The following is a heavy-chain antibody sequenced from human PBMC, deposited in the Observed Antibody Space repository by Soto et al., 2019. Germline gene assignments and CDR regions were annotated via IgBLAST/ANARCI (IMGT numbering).Heavy chain of an antibody. CDR1: GGSISSSSYY. CDR3: ARHPVSDLTYDYIWGSYGL. CDR2: IYYSGST. D-gene: IGHD3-16*01. J-gene: IGHJ4*02. V-gene: IGHV4-39*01. Sequence: QLQLQESGPGLVKPSETLSLTCTVSGGSISSSSYYWGWIRQPPGKGLEWIGSIYYSGSTYYNPSLKSRVTISVDTSKNQFSLKLSSVTAADTAVYYCARHPVSDLTYDYIWGSYGLWGQGTLVTVSS.